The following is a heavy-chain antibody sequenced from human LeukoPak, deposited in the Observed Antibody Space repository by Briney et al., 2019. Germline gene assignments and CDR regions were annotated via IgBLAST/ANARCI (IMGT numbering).Heavy chain of an antibody. Sequence: ASVKVSCKASGYTFTSYDINLVRQATGQGLEWMGWMNPNSGNTGYAQKFQGRVTMTRNTSISTAYMELSSLRSEDTAVYYCARLCFISSWYGGFDYWGRGTLVTVSS. D-gene: IGHD6-13*01. J-gene: IGHJ4*02. CDR3: ARLCFISSWYGGFDY. CDR1: GYTFTSYD. CDR2: MNPNSGNT. V-gene: IGHV1-8*01.